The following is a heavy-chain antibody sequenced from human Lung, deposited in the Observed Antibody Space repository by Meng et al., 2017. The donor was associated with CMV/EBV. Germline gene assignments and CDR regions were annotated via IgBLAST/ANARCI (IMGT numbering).Heavy chain of an antibody. D-gene: IGHD2-2*01. J-gene: IGHJ5*01. V-gene: IGHV1-69*02. CDR1: GGTFSDYT. Sequence: SVKVSCKTSGGTFSDYTISWVRQAPGQGLEWMGRVTPIVGSPRYAQIFQDRVTITADKFTSTTYMELTGLTSTDTAVYYCATSQCSSANCRDAYNWVNSWGQGTLVTVSS. CDR2: VTPIVGSP. CDR3: ATSQCSSANCRDAYNWVNS.